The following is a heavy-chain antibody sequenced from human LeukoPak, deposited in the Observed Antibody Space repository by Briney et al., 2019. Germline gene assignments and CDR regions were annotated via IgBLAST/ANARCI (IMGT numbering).Heavy chain of an antibody. CDR2: INPSGGST. V-gene: IGHV1-46*01. D-gene: IGHD4-17*01. J-gene: IGHJ4*02. Sequence: ASVKVSCKASGYTFTSYATNWVRQAPGQGLEWMGIINPSGGSTSYAQKFQGRVTMTRDMSTSTVYMELNSLRAEDTAVYYCARGWATVTTCDYWGQGTLVTVSS. CDR1: GYTFTSYA. CDR3: ARGWATVTTCDY.